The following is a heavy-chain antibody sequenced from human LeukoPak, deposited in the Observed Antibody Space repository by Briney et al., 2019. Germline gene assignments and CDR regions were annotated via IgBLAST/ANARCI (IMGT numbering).Heavy chain of an antibody. J-gene: IGHJ4*02. CDR1: GFTFSKYA. Sequence: QPGGSLRLSCAASGFTFSKYAMRWVRQAPGKGLECVSAISPSDGNTFYADSVKGRFTISRDNSKNTLSLQMNSLRAEDTALYYCAKDSSVPYGITEWGQGTLVTVSS. CDR3: AKDSSVPYGITE. V-gene: IGHV3-23*01. D-gene: IGHD1-20*01. CDR2: ISPSDGNT.